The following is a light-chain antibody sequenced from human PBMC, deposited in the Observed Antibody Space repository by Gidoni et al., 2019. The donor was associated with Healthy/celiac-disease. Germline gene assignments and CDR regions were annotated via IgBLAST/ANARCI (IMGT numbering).Light chain of an antibody. CDR1: QSISSW. CDR2: DAS. V-gene: IGKV1-5*01. Sequence: DIQMTQSPSTLSASVGDRVTITCRASQSISSWLAWYQQKPGKAPKLLIYDASSLESGVPSRFSGSGSGTEFTLTSSSLQPDDFATYYCQQYNSYSFGPGTKVDIK. J-gene: IGKJ3*01. CDR3: QQYNSYS.